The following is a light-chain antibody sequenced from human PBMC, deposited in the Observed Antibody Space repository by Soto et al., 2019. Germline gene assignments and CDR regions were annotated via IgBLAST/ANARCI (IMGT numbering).Light chain of an antibody. V-gene: IGKV1-39*01. J-gene: IGKJ2*01. CDR2: TAS. Sequence: DIQMTQSPSSLSASVGDRVTITCRASQSISTYLNWYQQIAGKAPKLLIYTASSLQSGVPSRFSGSGSGTDFTLTISSLQPEDFATYYCQQSYSAPYTFGQRTKLEIK. CDR3: QQSYSAPYT. CDR1: QSISTY.